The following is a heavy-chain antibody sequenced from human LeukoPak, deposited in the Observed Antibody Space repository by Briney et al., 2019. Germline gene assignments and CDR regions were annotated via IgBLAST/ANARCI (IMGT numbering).Heavy chain of an antibody. CDR3: ARHVAATHYYYYYMDV. Sequence: SETLSFTCTVSGGSISSYYWSWIRQPAGKGLEWIGRIYSSGSATYNPSLKSRVTMSVDTSKNQFSLRLSSVTAADTAVYYCARHVAATHYYYYYMDVWGKGTTVTVSS. CDR2: IYSSGSA. CDR1: GGSISSYY. D-gene: IGHD6-13*01. J-gene: IGHJ6*03. V-gene: IGHV4-4*07.